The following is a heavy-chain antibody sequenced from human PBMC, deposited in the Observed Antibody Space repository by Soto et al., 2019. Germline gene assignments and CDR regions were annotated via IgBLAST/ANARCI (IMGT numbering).Heavy chain of an antibody. J-gene: IGHJ3*02. CDR2: ISAYNGNT. V-gene: IGHV1-18*01. CDR1: GYTFTSYG. Sequence: GASVKVSCKASGYTFTSYGISWVRQAPGQGLEWMGWISAYNGNTNYAQKLQGRVTMTTDTSTSTAYMELRSLRSDDTAVYYCARVWGVYCSGGRCYAFDIWGQGTMVTVSS. CDR3: ARVWGVYCSGGRCYAFDI. D-gene: IGHD2-15*01.